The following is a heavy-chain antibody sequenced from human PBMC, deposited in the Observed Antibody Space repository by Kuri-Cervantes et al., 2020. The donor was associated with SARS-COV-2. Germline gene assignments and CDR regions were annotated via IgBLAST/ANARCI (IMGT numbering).Heavy chain of an antibody. D-gene: IGHD7-27*01. CDR2: ISTKSRNYAT. CDR1: GFSFSDSV. V-gene: IGHV3-73*01. CDR3: ARRVVGTLLRD. J-gene: IGHJ4*02. Sequence: GGSLRLSCVASGFSFSDSVIHWVRQASGKGLEWVGRISTKSRNYATVYGASVKGRLTISRDDSKNTAYLQMDSLKIGDTAAYYCARRVVGTLLRDWGQGILVTVSS.